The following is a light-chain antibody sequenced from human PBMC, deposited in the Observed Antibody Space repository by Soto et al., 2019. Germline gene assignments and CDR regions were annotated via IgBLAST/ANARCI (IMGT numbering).Light chain of an antibody. V-gene: IGKV1-5*03. Sequence: DIQMTQWSSTLSTCVGNRVTITCRASQSISIWLAWYQQKPGKAPKILIYKASSLDSGLPSRYSVSVPWTDFSRTVRRLQRYWFASYLFKEYRRDCPKALGQGTKVDIK. CDR2: KAS. CDR1: QSISIW. CDR3: KEYRRDCPKA. J-gene: IGKJ1*01.